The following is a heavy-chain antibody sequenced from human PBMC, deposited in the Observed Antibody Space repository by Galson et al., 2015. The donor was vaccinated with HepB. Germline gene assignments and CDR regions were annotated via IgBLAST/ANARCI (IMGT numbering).Heavy chain of an antibody. CDR3: AREGRLFYYYGMDV. J-gene: IGHJ6*02. V-gene: IGHV3-30-3*01. CDR2: ISYDGSNK. CDR1: GFTFSSYA. Sequence: SLRLSCAASGFTFSSYAMHWVRQAPGKGLEWVAVISYDGSNKYYADSVKGRFTISRDNSKNTLYLQMNSLRAEDTAVYYCAREGRLFYYYGMDVWGQGTTVTVSS. D-gene: IGHD5-12*01.